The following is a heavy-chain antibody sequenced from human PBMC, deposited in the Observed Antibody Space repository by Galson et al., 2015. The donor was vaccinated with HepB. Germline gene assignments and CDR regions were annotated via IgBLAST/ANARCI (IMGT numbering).Heavy chain of an antibody. CDR2: INLSGGA. CDR1: GGSLTGHY. J-gene: IGHJ4*02. D-gene: IGHD3-3*01. V-gene: IGHV4-34*01. Sequence: LSLTCGAYGGSLTGHYWSWIRQFPGKGLEWIGEINLSGGANYNPSLKSRVAMFVDTSKNQFSLTLTSVTTADTAIYYCARILQPYYDFWSRSGSRYFDYWGQGTLVTVSS. CDR3: ARILQPYYDFWSRSGSRYFDY.